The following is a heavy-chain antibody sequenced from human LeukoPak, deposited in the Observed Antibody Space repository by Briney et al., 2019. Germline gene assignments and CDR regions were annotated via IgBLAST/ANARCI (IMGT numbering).Heavy chain of an antibody. V-gene: IGHV3-11*01. J-gene: IGHJ4*02. CDR1: GFTYSDYY. D-gene: IGHD2-21*02. CDR3: ARDTRSLVTLTYDY. Sequence: GGSLRLSCAAPGFTYSDYYMSWIRQAPGKGLEWVSYISSSGSTIYYADSVKGRFTISRDNAKNSLYLQMNSLRAEDTAVYYCARDTRSLVTLTYDYWGQGTLVTVSS. CDR2: ISSSGSTI.